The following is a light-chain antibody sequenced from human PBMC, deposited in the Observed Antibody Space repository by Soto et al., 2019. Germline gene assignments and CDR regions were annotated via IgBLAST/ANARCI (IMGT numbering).Light chain of an antibody. V-gene: IGLV2-23*01. CDR1: SSDVGSYNL. CDR3: CSYAGSSTSHVV. J-gene: IGLJ2*01. Sequence: QSVLTQPASVSGSPGQTITISCTGTSSDVGSYNLVSWYQLHPGKAPKLMIYEGSKRPSGVSNRFSGSKSGNAASLTISGLQAEDEADYYCCSYAGSSTSHVVFGGGTKLTVL. CDR2: EGS.